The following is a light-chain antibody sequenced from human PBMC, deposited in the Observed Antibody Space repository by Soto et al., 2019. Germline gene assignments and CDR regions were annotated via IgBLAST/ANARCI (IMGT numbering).Light chain of an antibody. Sequence: DIQMTQSPSTLSASVGDRVTITCRASQTIGGWLAWYQQRPGKAPNLLIHKTSTLQSGVPSRFSGSGSGTEFTLTISSLQPDDSATCYCQQYLGYPLTFGGGTKVEIK. CDR2: KTS. CDR1: QTIGGW. CDR3: QQYLGYPLT. J-gene: IGKJ4*01. V-gene: IGKV1-5*03.